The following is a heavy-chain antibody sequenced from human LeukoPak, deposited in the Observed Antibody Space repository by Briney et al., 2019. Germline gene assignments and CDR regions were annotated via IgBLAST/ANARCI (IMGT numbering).Heavy chain of an antibody. J-gene: IGHJ4*02. CDR3: ARIGGWLGNDY. D-gene: IGHD3-10*01. V-gene: IGHV3-7*05. CDR2: IRPDGNEK. CDR1: GFTFSSYW. Sequence: PGGSLRLSCAASGFTFSSYWMSWVRQAPGKGLEWVANIRPDGNEKYYVDSVKGRFTISRDNAKNSLYLQMNSLGAEDTAVYYCARIGGWLGNDYWGQGTLVTVSS.